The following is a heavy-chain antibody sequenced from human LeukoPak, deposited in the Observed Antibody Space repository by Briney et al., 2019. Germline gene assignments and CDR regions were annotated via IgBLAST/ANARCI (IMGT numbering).Heavy chain of an antibody. CDR3: ARLYCGGDCYSENYFDY. CDR1: GGTFSSYT. D-gene: IGHD2-21*02. Sequence: ASVKVSCKASGGTFSSYTISWVRQAPGQGLEWMGRIIPILGIANYAQKFQGRVTITADKSTSTACMELSSLRSEDTAVYYCARLYCGGDCYSENYFDYWGQGTLVTVSS. V-gene: IGHV1-69*02. J-gene: IGHJ4*02. CDR2: IIPILGIA.